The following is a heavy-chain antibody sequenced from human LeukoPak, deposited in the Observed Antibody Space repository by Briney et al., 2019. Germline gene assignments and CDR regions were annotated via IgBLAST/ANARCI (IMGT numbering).Heavy chain of an antibody. CDR3: ARRHYQLS. J-gene: IGHJ5*02. Sequence: PGGSLRLSCAVSGFTFSSYWMSWVRQAPGKGLEWVASIKEGGSEKHYVDSVKGRFTISRDNAKNSLYLQMNSLRAEDTAVYYCARRHYQLSWGQGILVTVSS. CDR1: GFTFSSYW. CDR2: IKEGGSEK. V-gene: IGHV3-7*01. D-gene: IGHD2-2*01.